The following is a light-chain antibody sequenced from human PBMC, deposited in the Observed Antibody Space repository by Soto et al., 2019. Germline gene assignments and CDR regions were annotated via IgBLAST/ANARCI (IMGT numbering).Light chain of an antibody. CDR2: EGS. V-gene: IGLV2-23*03. CDR3: CSYAGSSTFDVV. Sequence: QSVLTQPASVSGSPGQSITISCTGTSSDVGSYNLVSWYQQHPGKAPKLMIYEGSKRPSGVSNRFSGSKSGNTASLTISGLQAEDEADYYCCSYAGSSTFDVVFGGATKVTVL. CDR1: SSDVGSYNL. J-gene: IGLJ2*01.